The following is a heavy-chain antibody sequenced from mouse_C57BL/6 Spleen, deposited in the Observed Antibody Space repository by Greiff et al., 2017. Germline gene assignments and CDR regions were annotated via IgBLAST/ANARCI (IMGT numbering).Heavy chain of an antibody. CDR1: GYTFTSYW. Sequence: QVQLQQSGAELVKPGASVKLSCKASGYTFTSYWMHWVKQRPGQGLEWIGMIHPNSGSTNYNEKFKSKATLTVDKSSSTAYMQLSSLTSDDSAVYCCARDLVGFAYWGQGTLVTVSA. CDR3: ARDLVGFAY. D-gene: IGHD6-2*01. CDR2: IHPNSGST. J-gene: IGHJ3*01. V-gene: IGHV1-64*01.